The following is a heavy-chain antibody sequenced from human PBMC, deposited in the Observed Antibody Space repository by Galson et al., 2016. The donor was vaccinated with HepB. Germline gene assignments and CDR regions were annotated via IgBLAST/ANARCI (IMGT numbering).Heavy chain of an antibody. D-gene: IGHD2-15*01. CDR1: GFSFTSYS. J-gene: IGHJ6*02. CDR2: INTGNGDT. CDR3: ARDRTCSEGPCHFSVAYYHYGVDV. V-gene: IGHV1-3*04. Sequence: SVKVSCKASGFSFTSYSMHWVRQAPGQMFEWMGWINTGNGDTKDSQNFQGRVTITRDTSASTVYMELSSLRSEDTAVYYCARDRTCSEGPCHFSVAYYHYGVDVWGQGTTVTVSS.